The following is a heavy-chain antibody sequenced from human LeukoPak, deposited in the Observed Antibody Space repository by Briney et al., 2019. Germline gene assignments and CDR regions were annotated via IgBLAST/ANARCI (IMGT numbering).Heavy chain of an antibody. CDR2: ITNTPNNYAS. Sequence: GGSLRLSCAAPGFTFTDHYMDWVRQAPGKGLEWIGRITNTPNNYASQYAASVRGRFTISRDDSKSSLFLQMNSLKTEDTAIYFCARDTATALDYWGQGTLVTVSS. J-gene: IGHJ4*02. CDR3: ARDTATALDY. V-gene: IGHV3-72*01. D-gene: IGHD6-13*01. CDR1: GFTFTDHY.